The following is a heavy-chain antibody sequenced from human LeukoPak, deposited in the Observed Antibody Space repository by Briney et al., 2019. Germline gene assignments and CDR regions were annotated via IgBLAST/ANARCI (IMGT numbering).Heavy chain of an antibody. V-gene: IGHV5-51*01. J-gene: IGHJ4*02. CDR3: ARPYCSSTSCYALGY. D-gene: IGHD2-2*01. CDR2: IYPGDSDT. Sequence: GESLKISCKGSGYRFTNYWIGWARQMPGKGLEWMGIIYPGDSDTRYSPSFQGQVTISADKSISTAYLQWSSLKASDTAMYYCARPYCSSTSCYALGYWGQGTLVTVSS. CDR1: GYRFTNYW.